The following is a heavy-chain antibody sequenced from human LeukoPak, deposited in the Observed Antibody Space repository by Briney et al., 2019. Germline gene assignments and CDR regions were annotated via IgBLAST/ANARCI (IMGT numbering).Heavy chain of an antibody. J-gene: IGHJ5*02. Sequence: ASVKVSCKASGYTFTGYFLHWVRQAPGQGLGWMGWLNPNSGDTNYSQKFQGRVTMTKDTSITTAYMELSSLRSDDTALYYCARGPFRNVDITMVASRFDPWGQGTLVTVSS. CDR3: ARGPFRNVDITMVASRFDP. D-gene: IGHD3-10*01. CDR1: GYTFTGYF. V-gene: IGHV1-2*02. CDR2: LNPNSGDT.